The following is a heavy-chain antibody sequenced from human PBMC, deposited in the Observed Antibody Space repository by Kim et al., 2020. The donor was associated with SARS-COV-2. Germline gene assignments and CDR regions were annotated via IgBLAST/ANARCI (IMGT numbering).Heavy chain of an antibody. J-gene: IGHJ4*02. CDR3: AKDPRGYSGYSFDY. Sequence: ADSGKGRFTISRDNSKNTLYLQMNSLRAEDTAVYYCAKDPRGYSGYSFDYWGQGTLVTVSS. D-gene: IGHD5-12*01. V-gene: IGHV3-30*02.